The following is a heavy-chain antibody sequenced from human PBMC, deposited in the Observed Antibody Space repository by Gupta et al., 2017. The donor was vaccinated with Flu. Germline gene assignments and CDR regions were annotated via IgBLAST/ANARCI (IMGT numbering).Heavy chain of an antibody. CDR3: ARLNGRIPSDY. J-gene: IGHJ4*02. D-gene: IGHD2-21*01. CDR1: GGSFSGYY. Sequence: VQLQQWGSGLLKPSETLSLTCAVYGGSFSGYYWSWIRQPPGKGLEWIGEINHSGSTNYNPSLKSRVTISVDTSKNQFSLKLSSVTAADTAVYYCARLNGRIPSDYWGQGTLVTVSS. CDR2: INHSGST. V-gene: IGHV4-34*01.